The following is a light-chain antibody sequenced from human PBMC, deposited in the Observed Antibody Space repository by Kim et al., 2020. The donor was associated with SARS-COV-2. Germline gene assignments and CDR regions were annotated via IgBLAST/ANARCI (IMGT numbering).Light chain of an antibody. CDR1: ALSKQF. V-gene: IGLV3-25*03. CDR3: QSADSSGTIRV. J-gene: IGLJ3*02. Sequence: SYELTQPPSVSVSPGQTARITCSGDALSKQFAYLYLQKPGQPPVLVILKDTVRPSGIPDRFSVSSSWSTVTLPFGGVQAEDESDYYCQSADSSGTIRVFG. CDR2: KDT.